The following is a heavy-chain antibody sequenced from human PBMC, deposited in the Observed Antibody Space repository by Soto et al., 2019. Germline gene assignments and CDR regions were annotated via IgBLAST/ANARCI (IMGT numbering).Heavy chain of an antibody. J-gene: IGHJ4*02. D-gene: IGHD1-26*01. V-gene: IGHV3-30*03. CDR2: ISNDGSTT. CDR3: VAEVGGRSFDN. CDR1: GFTFRRLA. Sequence: GGSLRHSCTASGFTFRRLAMHWVRQAPGKGLEWVALISNDGSTTKHADSVKGRFTISRDNSQGTLFVQMNSLRVDNTAIYYCVAEVGGRSFDNWGQGT.